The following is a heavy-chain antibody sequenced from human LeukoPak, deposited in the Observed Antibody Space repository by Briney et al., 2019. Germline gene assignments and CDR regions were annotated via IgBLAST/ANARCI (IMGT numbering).Heavy chain of an antibody. CDR2: IWYDGGEK. V-gene: IGHV3-33*01. J-gene: IGHJ6*02. Sequence: GGSLRLSCAASGFSFSSYGMHWVRQAPGKGLEWVAGIWYDGGEKYYADSVKGRFIISRDNSRNTLYLQMNSLRVEDTTVYYCARDSIPLAESYNRHYGLDVWGQGTTVSVSS. CDR1: GFSFSSYG. D-gene: IGHD2/OR15-2a*01. CDR3: ARDSIPLAESYNRHYGLDV.